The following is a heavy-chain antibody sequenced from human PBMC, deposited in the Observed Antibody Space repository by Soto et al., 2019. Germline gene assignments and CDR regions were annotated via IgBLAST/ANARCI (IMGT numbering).Heavy chain of an antibody. V-gene: IGHV2-70*04. CDR2: IDWDDDK. Sequence: SGPTLVNPTHTLALTCTFSGFSLSTSGMRVSWIRQPPGKALEWLARIDWDDDKFYSTSLKTRLTISKDTSKNQVVLTMTNMDLVETSTYSCARQRIAVAGTHYCYYGMDVRGKGTTVTVSP. CDR3: ARQRIAVAGTHYCYYGMDV. D-gene: IGHD6-19*01. J-gene: IGHJ6*04. CDR1: GFSLSTSGMR.